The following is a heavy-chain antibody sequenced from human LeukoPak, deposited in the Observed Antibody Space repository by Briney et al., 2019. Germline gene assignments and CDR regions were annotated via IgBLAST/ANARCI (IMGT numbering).Heavy chain of an antibody. CDR3: ARRSWFGELLFSYYYYYMDV. V-gene: IGHV7-4-1*02. D-gene: IGHD3-10*01. CDR1: GGTFSSYA. J-gene: IGHJ6*03. CDR2: INTNTGNP. Sequence: EASVKVSCKASGGTFSSYAISWVRQAPGQGLEWMGWINTNTGNPTYAQGFTGRFVFSLDTSVSTAYLQISSLKAEDTAVYYCARRSWFGELLFSYYYYYMDVWGKGTTVTVSS.